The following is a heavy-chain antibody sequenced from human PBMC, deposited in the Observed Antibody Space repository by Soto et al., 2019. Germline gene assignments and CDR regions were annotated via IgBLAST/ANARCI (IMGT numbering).Heavy chain of an antibody. Sequence: ETLSLTCAVYGGSFSGYYWSWIRQPPGKGLEWIGEINHSGSTNYNPSLKSRVTISVDTSKNQFSLKLSSVTAADTAVYYCARGIDFGTTDYWGQGTLVTVSS. V-gene: IGHV4-34*01. J-gene: IGHJ4*02. CDR1: GGSFSGYY. CDR3: ARGIDFGTTDY. CDR2: INHSGST. D-gene: IGHD1-1*01.